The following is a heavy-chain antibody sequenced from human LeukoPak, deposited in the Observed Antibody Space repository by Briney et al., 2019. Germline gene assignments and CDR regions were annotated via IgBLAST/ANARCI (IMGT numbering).Heavy chain of an antibody. CDR3: AREFGGNYLDY. V-gene: IGHV4-4*02. CDR2: IYHSGST. Sequence: SGTLSLTCAVSGGSISSSNWWSWVRQPPGKGLEWIGEIYHSGSTNYNPSLKSRVTISVDTSKNQFSLKLSSVTAADTAVYYCAREFGGNYLDYWGQGTLVTVSS. J-gene: IGHJ4*02. D-gene: IGHD1-26*01. CDR1: GGSISSSNW.